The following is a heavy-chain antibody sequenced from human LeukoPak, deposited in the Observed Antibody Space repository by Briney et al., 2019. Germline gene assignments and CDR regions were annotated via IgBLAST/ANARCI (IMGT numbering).Heavy chain of an antibody. V-gene: IGHV3-48*01. CDR2: ISSNSNTI. J-gene: IGHJ6*02. Sequence: GGSLGLSCADSGFTFSSYSMNWARQAPGRGREWVSNISSNSNTIYYADSVKGRFTISRDNGKNSLYLQMNSLRAEDTAVYYCARDLQGSYYYGMDVWGQGTTVIVSS. CDR3: ARDLQGSYYYGMDV. CDR1: GFTFSSYS. D-gene: IGHD2-15*01.